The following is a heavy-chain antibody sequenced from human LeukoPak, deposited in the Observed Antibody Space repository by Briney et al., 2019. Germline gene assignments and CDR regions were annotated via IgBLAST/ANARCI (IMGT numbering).Heavy chain of an antibody. Sequence: TSETLSLTCAVYGGSFSGYYWTWIRQPPGKGLEWIGEINHSGSTKYNQSLKSRVTISVDTSKNQFSLKVSSVTAADTAVYYCARVGEKNVPAYWGQGFRVTVSS. CDR2: INHSGST. D-gene: IGHD1-26*01. CDR3: ARVGEKNVPAY. J-gene: IGHJ4*02. CDR1: GGSFSGYY. V-gene: IGHV4-34*01.